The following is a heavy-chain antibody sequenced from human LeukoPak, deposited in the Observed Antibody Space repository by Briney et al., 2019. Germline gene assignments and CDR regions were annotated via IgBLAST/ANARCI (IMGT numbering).Heavy chain of an antibody. CDR2: IIPIFGTA. Sequence: GSSVKVSCKASGGTFSSYAISWVRQAPGQGLEWMGRIIPIFGTAKYAQKFQGRVTITTDESTSTAYMQLSSLRSEDTAVYYCASGGDSSGYYYYYYYMDVWGKGTTVTVSS. J-gene: IGHJ6*03. CDR3: ASGGDSSGYYYYYYYMDV. V-gene: IGHV1-69*05. D-gene: IGHD3-22*01. CDR1: GGTFSSYA.